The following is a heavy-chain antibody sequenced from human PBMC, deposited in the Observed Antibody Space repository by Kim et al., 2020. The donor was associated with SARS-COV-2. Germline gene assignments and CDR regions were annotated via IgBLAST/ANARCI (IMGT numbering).Heavy chain of an antibody. CDR3: ARDIMDCSGGSCYGDY. CDR1: GYTFTGYY. CDR2: INPNSGGT. Sequence: ASVKVSCKASGYTFTGYYMHWVRQAPGQGLEWMGWINPNSGGTNYAQKFQGRVTMTRDTSISTAYMELSRLRSDDTAVYYCARDIMDCSGGSCYGDYWGQGTLVTVSS. D-gene: IGHD2-15*01. V-gene: IGHV1-2*02. J-gene: IGHJ4*02.